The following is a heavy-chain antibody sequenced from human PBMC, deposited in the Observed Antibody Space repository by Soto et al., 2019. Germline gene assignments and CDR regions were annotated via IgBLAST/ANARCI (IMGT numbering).Heavy chain of an antibody. V-gene: IGHV1-69*01. CDR1: GGTFSTYA. CDR2: IIPMFGTA. Sequence: QVQLVQSRAEVRKPGSSVKVSCKASGGTFSTYAISWVRQAPGQGLEWMGGIIPMFGTAKYAQRFQGRFTITADGSTSTASMELTSLRSEDTALYFCARTQGAEFQLLYAFDIWGQGTMVTVSS. CDR3: ARTQGAEFQLLYAFDI. D-gene: IGHD2-2*01. J-gene: IGHJ3*02.